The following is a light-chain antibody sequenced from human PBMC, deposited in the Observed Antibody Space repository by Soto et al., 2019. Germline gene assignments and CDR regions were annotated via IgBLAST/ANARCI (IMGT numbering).Light chain of an antibody. V-gene: IGKV1-5*01. CDR2: DAS. CDR1: QNIDKW. Sequence: DIQMTQSPSTLSASVVDRVSITCRASQNIDKWLAWYQQKPQKAPKLLIFDASTLESGVPSRFSGSGSGTEFTLTISSLQPDDFATYYCQQYNTYQGTFGPGTTGDIK. CDR3: QQYNTYQGT. J-gene: IGKJ1*01.